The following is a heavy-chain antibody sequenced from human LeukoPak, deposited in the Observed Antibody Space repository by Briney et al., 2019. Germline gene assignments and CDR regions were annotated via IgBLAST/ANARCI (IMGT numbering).Heavy chain of an antibody. CDR1: GYSLRSGYY. D-gene: IGHD7-27*01. Sequence: SETLSLTCTVSGYSLRSGYYWGWIRQPPGKGLEWIGSIYHSGSTYYNPSLKSRVTISVDTSKNQFSLKLRSVTAADTAVYYCARVVWGGDFHYSLDVWGKGTTVIVSS. V-gene: IGHV4-38-2*02. CDR2: IYHSGST. CDR3: ARVVWGGDFHYSLDV. J-gene: IGHJ6*03.